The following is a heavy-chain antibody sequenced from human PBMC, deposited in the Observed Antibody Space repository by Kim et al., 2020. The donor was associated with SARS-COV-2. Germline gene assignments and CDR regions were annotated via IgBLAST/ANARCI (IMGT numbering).Heavy chain of an antibody. CDR3: ARGRGWHFDY. V-gene: IGHV6-1*01. J-gene: IGHJ4*02. CDR2: YN. D-gene: IGHD6-19*01. Sequence: YNDYAVSVKSRITINPDTSKNQFSLQLNSVTPEDTAMYYCARGRGWHFDYWGQGTLVTVSS.